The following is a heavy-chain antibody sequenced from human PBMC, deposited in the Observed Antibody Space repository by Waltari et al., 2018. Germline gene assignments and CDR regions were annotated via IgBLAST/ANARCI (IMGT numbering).Heavy chain of an antibody. CDR3: TRDAGPAASFFDF. D-gene: IGHD6-25*01. Sequence: EVQLLESGGGLFQPGGSLRLSCIGSGFPFSEFGMAWVRQAPGEGLEWFSTIGGSGSNSHYSDSVEGRFTVSRDNSMNTFYLEMTSLRAEDTAMYFCTRDAGPAASFFDFWGQGTLVTVSS. V-gene: IGHV3-23*01. J-gene: IGHJ4*02. CDR2: IGGSGSNS. CDR1: GFPFSEFG.